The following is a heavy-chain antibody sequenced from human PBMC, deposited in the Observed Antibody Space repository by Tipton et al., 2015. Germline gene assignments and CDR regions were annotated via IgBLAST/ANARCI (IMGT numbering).Heavy chain of an antibody. V-gene: IGHV4-38-2*01. CDR2: LSYSGKT. CDR1: GYSISSGYY. Sequence: TLSLTCDVSGYSISSGYYWSWIRQPPGKGLEWIGSLSYSGKTDYNPPLRSRVTISVDTSKNQFSLRLSSVTAADTAVYYCARVRSSSAWYLSDFDCWGQGTLVAVSS. CDR3: ARVRSSSAWYLSDFDC. J-gene: IGHJ4*02. D-gene: IGHD6-13*01.